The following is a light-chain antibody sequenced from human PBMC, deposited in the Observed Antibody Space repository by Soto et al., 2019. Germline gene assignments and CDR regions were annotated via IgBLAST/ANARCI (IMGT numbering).Light chain of an antibody. CDR1: QSVSSSY. V-gene: IGKV3-20*01. J-gene: IGKJ1*01. Sequence: EIVLTQSPGTLSLSPGERATLSCRASQSVSSSYLAWYQQKPGQAPRLLIYGASSRATGIPDRFSGSGSGTDLTLTISRLEPVDFAVYYCQQYGSSPWTFGQGTKVEIK. CDR3: QQYGSSPWT. CDR2: GAS.